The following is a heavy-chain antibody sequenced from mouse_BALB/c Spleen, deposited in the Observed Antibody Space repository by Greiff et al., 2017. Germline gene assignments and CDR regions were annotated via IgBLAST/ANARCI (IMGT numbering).Heavy chain of an antibody. CDR3: ARDTHYYGSSYGYLDV. J-gene: IGHJ1*01. CDR2: IRNKANGYTT. CDR1: GFTFTDYY. Sequence: EVQLVESGGGLVQPGGSLRLSCATSGFTFTDYYMSWVRQPPGKALEWLGFIRNKANGYTTEYSASVKGRFTISRDNSQSILYLQMNTLRAEDSATYYCARDTHYYGSSYGYLDVWGAGTTVTVSS. D-gene: IGHD1-1*01. V-gene: IGHV7-3*02.